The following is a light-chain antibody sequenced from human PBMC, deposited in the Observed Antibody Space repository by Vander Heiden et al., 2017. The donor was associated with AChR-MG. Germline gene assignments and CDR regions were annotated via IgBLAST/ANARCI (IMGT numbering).Light chain of an antibody. CDR1: QSVLYSSNNKNY. Sequence: DIVMTQSPDSLAVSLGERATINCKSSQSVLYSSNNKNYLAWYQQKLGQPPKLLIYWASTRESGVPDRFSGSGSGTDFTLTISSLQAEDGAVYYCQQYDSTPRTFGQGTKVEIK. J-gene: IGKJ1*01. V-gene: IGKV4-1*01. CDR2: WAS. CDR3: QQYDSTPRT.